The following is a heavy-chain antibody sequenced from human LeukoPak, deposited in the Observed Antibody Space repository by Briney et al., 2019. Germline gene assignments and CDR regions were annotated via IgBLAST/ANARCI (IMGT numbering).Heavy chain of an antibody. J-gene: IGHJ5*02. CDR3: ARTTWDIVVVPAAGWFDP. Sequence: PSETLSLTCAVSGYSISSGYYWGWIPQPPGKGLEWIGSIYHRGSTYYNPPLKSRVTISVDTSKNQFSLKLSSVTAADTAVYYCARTTWDIVVVPAAGWFDPWGQGTLVTVSS. D-gene: IGHD2-2*01. CDR1: GYSISSGYY. CDR2: IYHRGST. V-gene: IGHV4-38-2*01.